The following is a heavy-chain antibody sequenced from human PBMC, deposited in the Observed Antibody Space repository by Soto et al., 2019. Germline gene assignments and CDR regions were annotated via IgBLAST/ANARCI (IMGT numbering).Heavy chain of an antibody. V-gene: IGHV1-69*02. D-gene: IGHD3-16*02. CDR2: IIPILGIA. CDR1: GGTFSSYT. CDR3: ARGTYYDYIWGSYRHDY. J-gene: IGHJ4*02. Sequence: GASVKVSCKASGGTFSSYTISWVRQAPGQGLEWMGRIIPILGIANYAQKFQGRVTITADKSTSTAYMELSSLRSEDTAVYYCARGTYYDYIWGSYRHDYWAQGTLVTVSS.